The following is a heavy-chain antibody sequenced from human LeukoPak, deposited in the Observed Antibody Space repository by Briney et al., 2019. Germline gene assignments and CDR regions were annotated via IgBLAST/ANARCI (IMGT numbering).Heavy chain of an antibody. J-gene: IGHJ4*02. D-gene: IGHD5-24*01. CDR1: GSSISSYY. Sequence: PSETLSLTCTVSGSSISSYYWSWIRQPPGKGLEWIGYIYYSGSTNYNPSLKSRVTISVDTSKNQFSLKLSSVTAADTAVYYCARVVDGYKDYWGQGTLVTVSS. V-gene: IGHV4-59*08. CDR3: ARVVDGYKDY. CDR2: IYYSGST.